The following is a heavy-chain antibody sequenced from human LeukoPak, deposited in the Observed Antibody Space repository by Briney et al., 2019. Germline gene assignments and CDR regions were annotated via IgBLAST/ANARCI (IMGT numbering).Heavy chain of an antibody. CDR1: GFSFTSYW. D-gene: IGHD3-22*01. CDR2: IYRGDSDT. V-gene: IGHV5-51*01. CDR3: ARLLYYDSDGYYYGPFDY. J-gene: IGHJ4*02. Sequence: GESLKISCKGSGFSFTSYWIGWVRQMPGKGLEWMGIIYRGDSDTRYSPSFQGQVTISADKSISTAYLQWSSLKASDTAMYYCARLLYYDSDGYYYGPFDYWGQGTLVTVSS.